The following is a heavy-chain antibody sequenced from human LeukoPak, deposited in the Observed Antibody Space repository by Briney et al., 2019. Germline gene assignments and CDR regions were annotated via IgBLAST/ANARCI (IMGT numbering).Heavy chain of an antibody. Sequence: GGSLRLSCAASEFTFSTYTMNWVRQAPGKGLEWVSSITGSSDYIYYADSVKGRFTISRDNAENSLFLHMSSLRAEDTAVYYCARGTNYGDYWGQGTLVTVSS. CDR3: ARGTNYGDY. V-gene: IGHV3-21*01. D-gene: IGHD1-7*01. CDR1: EFTFSTYT. CDR2: ITGSSDYI. J-gene: IGHJ4*02.